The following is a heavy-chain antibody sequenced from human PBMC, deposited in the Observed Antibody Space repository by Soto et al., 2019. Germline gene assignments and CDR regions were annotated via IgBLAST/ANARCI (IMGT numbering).Heavy chain of an antibody. Sequence: EVQLLESGGGLVQPGGSLRLSCAASGFTFSSYAMSWVRQAPGKGLEWVSAISGSGGSTYYADSVKARFTISRDNSKNTLYLQMTSLRAEDRAVYYCAKDPGHIVVVTAIEDYWGQGTLVTVSS. CDR3: AKDPGHIVVVTAIEDY. V-gene: IGHV3-23*01. J-gene: IGHJ4*02. CDR2: ISGSGGST. D-gene: IGHD2-21*02. CDR1: GFTFSSYA.